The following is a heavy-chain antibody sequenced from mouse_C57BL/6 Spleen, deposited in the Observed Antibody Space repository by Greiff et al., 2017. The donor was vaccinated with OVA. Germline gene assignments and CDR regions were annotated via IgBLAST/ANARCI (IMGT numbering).Heavy chain of an antibody. D-gene: IGHD1-1*01. J-gene: IGHJ2*01. CDR2: ISSGSSTI. V-gene: IGHV5-17*01. CDR3: ARHGSSSSYFDY. CDR1: GFTFSDYG. Sequence: EVQRVESGGGLVKPGGSLKLSCAASGFTFSDYGMHWVRQAPEKGLEWVAYISSGSSTIYYADTVKGRFTISRDNAKNTLFLQMTSLRSEDTAMYYCARHGSSSSYFDYWGQGTTLTVSS.